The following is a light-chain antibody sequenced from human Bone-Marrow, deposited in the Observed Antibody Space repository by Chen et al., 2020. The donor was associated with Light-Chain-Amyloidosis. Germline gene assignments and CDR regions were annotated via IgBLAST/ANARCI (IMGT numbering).Light chain of an antibody. V-gene: IGLV3-25*03. Sequence: SYELTQPPSVSVSPGQTARITCSGDDLPTKYAYWYQQKPGHAPVLVIHRDTERPSGISERFSGASSGTTATLTISGVQAEDAADYHCQSADSSGTYEVIFGGGTKLTVL. CDR3: QSADSSGTYEVI. J-gene: IGLJ2*01. CDR1: DLPTKY. CDR2: RDT.